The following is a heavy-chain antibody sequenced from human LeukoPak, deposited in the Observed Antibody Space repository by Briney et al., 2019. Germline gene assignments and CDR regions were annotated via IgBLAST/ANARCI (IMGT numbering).Heavy chain of an antibody. CDR3: ARDDAPSYSGTNYAMY. CDR1: GYTFTSYG. V-gene: IGHV1-18*01. Sequence: ASVKVSCKASGYTFTSYGISWLRQAPGQGLEWMGGISAYNGNTNYAQKLQGRVTMTTDTSTSTAYMELRSLRSDDTAVYYCARDDAPSYSGTNYAMYWGQGTLVTVSS. CDR2: ISAYNGNT. D-gene: IGHD1-26*01. J-gene: IGHJ4*02.